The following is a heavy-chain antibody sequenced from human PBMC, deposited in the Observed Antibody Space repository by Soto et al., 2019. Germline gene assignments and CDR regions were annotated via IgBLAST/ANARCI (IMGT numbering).Heavy chain of an antibody. J-gene: IGHJ4*02. D-gene: IGHD1-1*01. Sequence: VGSLRLSCAASGFTFSSYAMSWVRQAPGKGLEWVSSISGSGGGTYYADSVEGRFTFSRDNSKNTLYLQMNSLRAEDAAVYYCAKFGMATTKRSPPYYIDYWGQGALVTVSS. CDR1: GFTFSSYA. CDR2: ISGSGGGT. CDR3: AKFGMATTKRSPPYYIDY. V-gene: IGHV3-23*01.